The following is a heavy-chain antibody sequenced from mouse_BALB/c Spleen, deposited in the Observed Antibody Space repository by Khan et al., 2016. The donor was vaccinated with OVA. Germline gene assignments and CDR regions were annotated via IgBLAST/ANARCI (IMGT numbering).Heavy chain of an antibody. J-gene: IGHJ4*01. CDR3: ASSNYDGSSLYAIDD. CDR2: IAPGSGSA. Sequence: DLVKPGASVKLSCKASGYTFTSYWINWIKQRPGQGLEWIGRIAPGSGSAYYNEMFKGKATLTVDTSSSTAYFQLNSLSSADSAVYFYASSNYDGSSLYAIDDWGQGTSGTVSS. CDR1: GYTFTSYW. D-gene: IGHD1-1*01. V-gene: IGHV1S41*01.